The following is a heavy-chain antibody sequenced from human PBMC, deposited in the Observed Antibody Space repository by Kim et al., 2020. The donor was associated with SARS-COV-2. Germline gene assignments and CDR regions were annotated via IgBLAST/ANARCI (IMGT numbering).Heavy chain of an antibody. CDR3: AVIYGSGSYSNYYYGMDV. CDR2: ISYDGSNK. J-gene: IGHJ6*02. CDR1: GFTFSSYA. Sequence: GGSLRLSCAASGFTFSSYAMHWVRQAPGKGLEWVAVISYDGSNKYYADSVKGRFTISRDNSKNTLYLQMNSLRAEDTAVYYCAVIYGSGSYSNYYYGMDVWGQGTTVTVSS. D-gene: IGHD3-10*01. V-gene: IGHV3-30*04.